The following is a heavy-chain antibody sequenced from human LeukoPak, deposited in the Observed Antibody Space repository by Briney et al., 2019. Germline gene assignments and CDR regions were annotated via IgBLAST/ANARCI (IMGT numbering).Heavy chain of an antibody. CDR1: GFTFSSYS. Sequence: PGGSLRLSCAASGFTFSSYSMNWVRQAPGKGLEWVSYIRSSSSTIYYADSVKGRFTISRDNAKNSLYLQMNSLRAEDTAVYYCAREYEQVVVPAAIPHWFDPWGQGTLVTVSS. J-gene: IGHJ5*02. D-gene: IGHD2-2*01. CDR2: IRSSSSTI. V-gene: IGHV3-48*01. CDR3: AREYEQVVVPAAIPHWFDP.